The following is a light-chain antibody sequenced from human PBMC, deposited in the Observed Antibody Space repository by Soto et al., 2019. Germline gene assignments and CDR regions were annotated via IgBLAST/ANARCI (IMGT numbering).Light chain of an antibody. CDR1: NSDVGGYNF. CDR3: SSYTSSSTLV. CDR2: DVT. J-gene: IGLJ1*01. Sequence: QSALTQPAFVSGSPGQSITISCTGTNSDVGGYNFVSWYQQHPGKVPKLMICDVTNRPSGVSNRFSGSKSGNTASLTISGLQAEDEADYYCSSYTSSSTLVFGTGTKVTVL. V-gene: IGLV2-14*01.